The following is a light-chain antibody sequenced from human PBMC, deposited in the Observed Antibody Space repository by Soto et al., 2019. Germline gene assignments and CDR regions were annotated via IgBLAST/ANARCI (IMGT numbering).Light chain of an antibody. J-gene: IGKJ4*01. Sequence: ALQLTQSPSSLSASVGDRVTITCRASQGISSALAWYQHKPGRAPRLLIYDASSLQSGVSSRFSGSGSGPDFTLTISSLQPEDFATYYCQQFQSYALTFGGGTKLEIK. V-gene: IGKV1-13*02. CDR1: QGISSA. CDR3: QQFQSYALT. CDR2: DAS.